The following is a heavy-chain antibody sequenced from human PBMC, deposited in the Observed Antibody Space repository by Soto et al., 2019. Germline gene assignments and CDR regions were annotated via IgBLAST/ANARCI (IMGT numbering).Heavy chain of an antibody. D-gene: IGHD4-17*01. CDR1: GFTFSRYG. CDR3: ARDDDYEANAIDL. V-gene: IGHV3-33*01. Sequence: QVQLVESGGGVVQPGRSLRLSCVASGFTFSRYGMHWVRQAPDKGLEWVAVIWNDGSKQVYDDSVKGRFTISRDNSKNTLYLEMDSLRDEDTSVYYCARDDDYEANAIDLWGQGTLVTVSS. CDR2: IWNDGSKQ. J-gene: IGHJ5*02.